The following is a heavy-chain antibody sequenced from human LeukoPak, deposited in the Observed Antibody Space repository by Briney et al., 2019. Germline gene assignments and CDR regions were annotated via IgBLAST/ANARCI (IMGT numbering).Heavy chain of an antibody. D-gene: IGHD6-13*01. CDR3: AKAGSSWYDLFDY. V-gene: IGHV3-23*01. Sequence: PGGSLRLSCAASGFTFSSYSMNWVRQAPGKGLEWVSAISGSGGSTYYADSVKGRFTISRDNSKNTLYLQMNSLRAEDTAVYYCAKAGSSWYDLFDYWGQGTLVTVSS. J-gene: IGHJ4*02. CDR2: ISGSGGST. CDR1: GFTFSSYS.